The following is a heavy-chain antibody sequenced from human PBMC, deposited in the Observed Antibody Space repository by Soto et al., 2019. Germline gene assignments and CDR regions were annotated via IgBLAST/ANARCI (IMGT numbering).Heavy chain of an antibody. CDR1: GGSISSGGYY. CDR2: IYYSGST. Sequence: QVQLQESGPGLVKPSQTLSLTCTVSGGSISSGGYYWSWIRQHPGKGLEWIGYIYYSGSTYYNPSLKSRVTISVETSKNQFSLKLSSVTAADTAVYYCARDRSMVRGDGIDYWGQGTLVTVSS. D-gene: IGHD3-10*01. V-gene: IGHV4-31*03. CDR3: ARDRSMVRGDGIDY. J-gene: IGHJ4*02.